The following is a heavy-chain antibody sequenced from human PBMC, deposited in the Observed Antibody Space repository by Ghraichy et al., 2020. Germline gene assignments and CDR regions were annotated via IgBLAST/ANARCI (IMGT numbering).Heavy chain of an antibody. CDR1: GGSFSGYY. D-gene: IGHD2-2*01. CDR2: INHGGST. V-gene: IGHV4-34*01. CDR3: ARGVVVSADLDYFYYMDV. J-gene: IGHJ6*03. Sequence: SQTLSLTCAVYGGSFSGYYWSWIRQPPGKGLEWIGEINHGGSTKYNPSLKSRVTMSVDKSKNQFSLKLSSVTASDTAVFYCARGVVVSADLDYFYYMDVWGKGTTVTVSS.